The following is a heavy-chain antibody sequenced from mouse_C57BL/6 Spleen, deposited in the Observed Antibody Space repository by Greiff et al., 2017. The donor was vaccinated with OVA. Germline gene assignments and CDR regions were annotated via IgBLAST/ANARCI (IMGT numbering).Heavy chain of an antibody. CDR2: INPNNGGT. CDR1: GYTFTDYY. CDR3: ARSKSGNYANYCDY. J-gene: IGHJ2*01. V-gene: IGHV1-26*01. Sequence: EVQLQQSGPELVKPGASVKISCKASGYTFTDYYMNWVKQSHGKSLEWIGDINPNNGGTSYNQKFKGKATLTVDKSSSTAYMELRSLTSEDSAVYYCARSKSGNYANYCDYWGQGTTLTVSS. D-gene: IGHD2-1*01.